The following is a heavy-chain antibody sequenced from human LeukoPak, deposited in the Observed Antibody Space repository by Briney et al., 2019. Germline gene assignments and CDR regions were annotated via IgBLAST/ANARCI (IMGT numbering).Heavy chain of an antibody. CDR2: ISYEGNNI. CDR3: AKVLSEGYLPGYYNPFDS. J-gene: IGHJ4*02. Sequence: GGSLRLSCSASGFTFTDYGMYWVRQPPGKGLEWVAVISYEGNNIYYVDSVKGRFTISRDNSKNTLFLQMNSLRAEDTAVYYCAKVLSEGYLPGYYNPFDSWGRGTLVTVSS. D-gene: IGHD3-9*01. V-gene: IGHV3-30*18. CDR1: GFTFTDYG.